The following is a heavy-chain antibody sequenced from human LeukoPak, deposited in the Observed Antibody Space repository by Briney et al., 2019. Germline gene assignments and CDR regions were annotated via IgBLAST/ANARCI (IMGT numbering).Heavy chain of an antibody. Sequence: SESLSLTCAVYGASFSDYYWSWIRQPPGKGLEWIGEIDHSGSTKCNPSLKGRVTISLDTSKNQFSLDLTAVTAADTAVYYCATASQRGSYNSFDPWGQGTLVTVSS. V-gene: IGHV4-34*01. J-gene: IGHJ5*02. D-gene: IGHD3-10*01. CDR1: GASFSDYY. CDR3: ATASQRGSYNSFDP. CDR2: IDHSGST.